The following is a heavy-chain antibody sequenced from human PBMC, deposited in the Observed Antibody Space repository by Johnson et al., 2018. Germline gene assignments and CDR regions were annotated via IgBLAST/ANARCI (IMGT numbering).Heavy chain of an antibody. J-gene: IGHJ4*02. D-gene: IGHD6-19*01. CDR2: ISGSGSTT. Sequence: VQLVQSGGGLVQPGGSLRLSCRASGFTFSTYAMNWVRQAPGKGLEWVSGISGSGSTTYYADSVKGRFTISRDNSKNMLYLQRNNLRAEDTAVYYCAKDRQWLVELDYWGQGTLVIVSS. CDR1: GFTFSTYA. V-gene: IGHV3-23*04. CDR3: AKDRQWLVELDY.